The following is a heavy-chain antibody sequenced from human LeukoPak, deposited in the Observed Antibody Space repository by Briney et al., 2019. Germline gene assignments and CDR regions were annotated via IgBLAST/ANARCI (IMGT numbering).Heavy chain of an antibody. V-gene: IGHV1-2*02. D-gene: IGHD6-19*01. CDR3: ARDDGGGSSGWY. J-gene: IGHJ4*02. CDR1: GYIFTDYY. Sequence: ASVKVSCKASGYIFTDYYMHWVRQAPGQGLEWMGWINPNSGGTYYAQKFQGRVTMTRDTSISTAYMELSRLRSDDTAVYYCARDDGGGSSGWYWGQGTLVTVSS. CDR2: INPNSGGT.